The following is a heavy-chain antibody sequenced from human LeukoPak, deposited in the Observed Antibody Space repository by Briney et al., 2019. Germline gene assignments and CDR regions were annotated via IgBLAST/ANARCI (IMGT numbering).Heavy chain of an antibody. V-gene: IGHV1-69*13. D-gene: IGHD3-16*01. CDR3: ARGIYDYPNWFDP. CDR2: IIPIFGTA. Sequence: GASVKVSCKASGGTFSSYAISWVRQAPGQGLEWMGGIIPIFGTANYAQKFQGGVTITADESASTAYMELSSLRSEDTAVYYCARGIYDYPNWFDPWGQGTLVTVSS. CDR1: GGTFSSYA. J-gene: IGHJ5*02.